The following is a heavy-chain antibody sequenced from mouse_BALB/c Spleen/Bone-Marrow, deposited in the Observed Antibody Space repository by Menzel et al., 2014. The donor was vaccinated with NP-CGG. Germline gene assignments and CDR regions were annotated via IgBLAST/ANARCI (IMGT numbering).Heavy chain of an antibody. CDR2: INNNGGST. D-gene: IGHD1-1*01. Sequence: EVQRVESGGGLVQPGGSLKLSCVASGFTFSSYGMSWVRQTPDKRLELVATINNNGGSTYYPDSVKGQFTIPRDNAKSTLYLQMSSLKSEDTAMYYCARVYGWYFDVWGAGTTVTVSS. V-gene: IGHV5-6-3*01. CDR1: GFTFSSYG. J-gene: IGHJ1*01. CDR3: ARVYGWYFDV.